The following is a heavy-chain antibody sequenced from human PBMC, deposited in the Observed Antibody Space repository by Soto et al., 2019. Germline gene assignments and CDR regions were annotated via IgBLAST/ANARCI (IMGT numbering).Heavy chain of an antibody. J-gene: IGHJ5*02. Sequence: SXTLSLTWPVSVDSLSLYYWSWIRRSPGKGLEWIGYIYSTVSSNQNPSLRDRVAVSADASKNQFYLTLTSMTAADTAVYYCARGERKVNWRPYFDTWGQGIQVTVSS. V-gene: IGHV4-59*01. D-gene: IGHD1-26*01. CDR2: IYSTVSS. CDR1: VDSLSLYY. CDR3: ARGERKVNWRPYFDT.